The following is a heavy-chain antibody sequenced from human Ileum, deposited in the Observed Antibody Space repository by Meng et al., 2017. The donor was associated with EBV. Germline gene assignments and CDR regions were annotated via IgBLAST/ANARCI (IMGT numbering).Heavy chain of an antibody. CDR3: ARAPSTSSTRTFDY. CDR1: GGSIKTDSY. Sequence: LEEPGPGLVKPSETLSLTCTVSGGSIKTDSYWGWIRQPPGKGLEWIGSIFHSGSAYYNPSLKSRVSISVHTSENYFSLNLRSVTAADTAVYYCARAPSTSSTRTFDYWGQGTLVTVSS. J-gene: IGHJ4*02. V-gene: IGHV4-38-2*02. CDR2: IFHSGSA. D-gene: IGHD5/OR15-5a*01.